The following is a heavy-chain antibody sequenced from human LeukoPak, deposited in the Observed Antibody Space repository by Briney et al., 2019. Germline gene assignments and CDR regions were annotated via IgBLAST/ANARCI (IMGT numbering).Heavy chain of an antibody. V-gene: IGHV3-48*02. J-gene: IGHJ4*01. CDR3: ASIGWYSYEFYY. Sequence: PGGSLRPSCAASGFTVSSKYVSWVRQAPGKGLEWVSYISSSSSTIYYADSVKGRFTISRDNAKNSLYLQMNSLRDEDTAVYYCASIGWYSYEFYYWGHVTLVTVSS. CDR2: ISSSSSTI. CDR1: GFTVSSKY. D-gene: IGHD6-19*01.